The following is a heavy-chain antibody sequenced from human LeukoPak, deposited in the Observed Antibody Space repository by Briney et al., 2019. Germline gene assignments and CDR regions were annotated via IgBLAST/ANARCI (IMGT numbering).Heavy chain of an antibody. V-gene: IGHV3-30-3*01. D-gene: IGHD1-26*01. CDR2: ISYDGSNK. Sequence: GGSLRLSCAASGFTFSSYAMHWVRQAPGKGLEWVEVISYDGSNKYYADSVKGRFTISRDNSKNTLYLQMNSLRAEDTAVYYCARVRSGSYDRGAFDIWGQGTMVTVSS. J-gene: IGHJ3*02. CDR3: ARVRSGSYDRGAFDI. CDR1: GFTFSSYA.